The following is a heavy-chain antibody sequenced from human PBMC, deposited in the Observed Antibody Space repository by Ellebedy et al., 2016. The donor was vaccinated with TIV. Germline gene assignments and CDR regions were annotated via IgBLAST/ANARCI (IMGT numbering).Heavy chain of an antibody. CDR2: ISAYNGNT. Sequence: AASVKASCKASGYTFTSYGISWVRQAPGQGLEWMGWISAYNGNTNYAQKLQGRVTMTTDTSTSTAYMELRSLRSDDTAVYYCARNTPMDQYFDYWGQGTLVTVSS. CDR1: GYTFTSYG. D-gene: IGHD5-18*01. V-gene: IGHV1-18*01. CDR3: ARNTPMDQYFDY. J-gene: IGHJ4*02.